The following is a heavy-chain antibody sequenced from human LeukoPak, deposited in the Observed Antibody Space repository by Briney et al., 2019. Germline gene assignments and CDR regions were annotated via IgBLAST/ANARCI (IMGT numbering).Heavy chain of an antibody. J-gene: IGHJ4*02. CDR1: GYTFTGYY. D-gene: IGHD5-18*01. CDR2: INPNSGGT. V-gene: IGHV1-2*02. Sequence: GASVKVSCKATGYTFTGYYMHWVRQAPGQGPEWMGWINPNSGGTNYAQKFQGRITMTRDTSISTAYMELSRLRSDDTAVYYCARGQDTAGHRHYDSWGQGTLVTVSS. CDR3: ARGQDTAGHRHYDS.